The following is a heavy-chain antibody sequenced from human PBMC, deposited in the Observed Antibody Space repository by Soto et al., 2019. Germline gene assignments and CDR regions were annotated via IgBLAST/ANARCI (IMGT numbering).Heavy chain of an antibody. V-gene: IGHV1-2*02. CDR3: ASAAVTGAAGLDF. D-gene: IGHD6-19*01. CDR1: GYTFSGFY. CDR2: INPNSGGT. Sequence: ASVKVSCKASGYTFSGFYMHWVRQAPGQGLEWMGWINPNSGGTKSAEKFQGRVTMTRDTSISTAYMELSRLTSDDTAVYYCASAAVTGAAGLDFWGQGTQVTVSS. J-gene: IGHJ4*02.